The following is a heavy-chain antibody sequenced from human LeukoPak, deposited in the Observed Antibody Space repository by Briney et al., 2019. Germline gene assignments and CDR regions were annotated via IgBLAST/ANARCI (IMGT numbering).Heavy chain of an antibody. J-gene: IGHJ4*02. D-gene: IGHD3-22*01. CDR1: GFTFSDYY. Sequence: GGSLRLSCAASGFTFSDYYMSWIRQAPGKGLEWVSYISSSGSTIYYADSVKGRFTISRDNAKNSLYPQMNSLRAEDTAVYYCARPLYYYDSSGCYSGFNYWGQGTLVTVSS. CDR2: ISSSGSTI. CDR3: ARPLYYYDSSGCYSGFNY. V-gene: IGHV3-11*01.